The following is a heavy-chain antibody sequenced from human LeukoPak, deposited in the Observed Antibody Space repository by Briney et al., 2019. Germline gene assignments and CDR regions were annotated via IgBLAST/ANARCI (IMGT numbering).Heavy chain of an antibody. Sequence: ASVKVSCKASGYTFTGYYMHWVRQAPGQGLEWMGWINPNSGGTNYAQKFQGRVTMTRDTSISTAYMVLSRLRSDDTAVYYCAREPSYSSSWEGALYWGQGTLVTVSS. CDR1: GYTFTGYY. CDR2: INPNSGGT. CDR3: AREPSYSSSWEGALY. J-gene: IGHJ4*02. D-gene: IGHD6-13*01. V-gene: IGHV1-2*02.